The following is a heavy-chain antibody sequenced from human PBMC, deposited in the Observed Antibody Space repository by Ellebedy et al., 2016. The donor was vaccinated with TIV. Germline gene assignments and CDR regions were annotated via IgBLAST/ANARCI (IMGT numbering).Heavy chain of an antibody. D-gene: IGHD3-16*01. V-gene: IGHV4-59*08. CDR3: ARQKRSDRVTLMSFDT. CDR2: IFYSGST. J-gene: IGHJ4*02. Sequence: MPSETLSLTCTVSGGSISNYYWSWIRQPPGKGLEWIGFIFYSGSTNYNPSLMSRVTMSVDTSKNQFSLKLSSVTAADTAVYYCARQKRSDRVTLMSFDTWGRGTLVTVSS. CDR1: GGSISNYY.